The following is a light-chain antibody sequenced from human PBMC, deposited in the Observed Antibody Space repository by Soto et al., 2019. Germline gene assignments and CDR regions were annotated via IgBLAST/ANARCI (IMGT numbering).Light chain of an antibody. Sequence: DIQMTQSPSTLSASVGDRVTITCRASQSVSIWLAWYQQKPGKAPKVLIYKASTLESGVPSRFSGSGSGTEFTLTISSLQPEDSATYYCQQYNADWTCGQGTKVEI. CDR2: KAS. CDR1: QSVSIW. J-gene: IGKJ1*01. V-gene: IGKV1-5*03. CDR3: QQYNADWT.